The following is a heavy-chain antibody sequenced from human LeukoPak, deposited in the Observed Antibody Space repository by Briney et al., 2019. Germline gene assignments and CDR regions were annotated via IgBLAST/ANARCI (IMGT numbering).Heavy chain of an antibody. CDR1: GFTFSSYG. J-gene: IGHJ4*02. Sequence: GGSLRLSCAASGFTFSSYGMHWVRQAPGKGLEWVAVISYDGSNKYYADSVKGRFIISRDNSKNTLYLQMNSLRAEDTAVYYCAKSGYDSSGYYLPYPFDYWGQGTLVTVSS. D-gene: IGHD3-22*01. CDR2: ISYDGSNK. CDR3: AKSGYDSSGYYLPYPFDY. V-gene: IGHV3-30*18.